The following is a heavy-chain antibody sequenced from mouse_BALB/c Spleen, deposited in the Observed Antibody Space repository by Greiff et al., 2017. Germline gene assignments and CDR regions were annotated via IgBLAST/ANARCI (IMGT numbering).Heavy chain of an antibody. V-gene: IGHV3-6*02. Sequence: EVQVVESGPGLVKPSQSLSLTCSVTGYSITSGYYWNWIRQFPGNKLEWMGYISYDGSNNYNPSLKNRISITRDTSKNQFFLKLNSVTTEDTATYYCARDRDPWFAYWGQGTLVTVSA. D-gene: IGHD3-1*01. CDR2: ISYDGSN. J-gene: IGHJ3*01. CDR1: GYSITSGYY. CDR3: ARDRDPWFAY.